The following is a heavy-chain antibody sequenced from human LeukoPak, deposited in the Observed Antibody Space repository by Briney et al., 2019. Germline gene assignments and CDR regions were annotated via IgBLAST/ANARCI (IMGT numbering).Heavy chain of an antibody. CDR1: GGSFSSYY. V-gene: IGHV4-39*01. D-gene: IGHD6-13*01. CDR2: IYYSGST. Sequence: SETLSLTCAVYGGSFSSYYWGWIRQPPGKGLEWIGSIYYSGSTYYNPSLKSRVTISVDTSKNQFSLKLSSVTAADTAVYYCATIAAAGYYYYYMDVWGKGTTVTISS. J-gene: IGHJ6*03. CDR3: ATIAAAGYYYYYMDV.